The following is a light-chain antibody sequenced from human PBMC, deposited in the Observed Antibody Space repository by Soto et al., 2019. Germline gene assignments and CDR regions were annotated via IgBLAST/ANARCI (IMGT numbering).Light chain of an antibody. CDR3: QHHKSYPRT. CDR2: KAS. V-gene: IGKV1-5*03. J-gene: IGKJ1*01. CDR1: QSIDIW. Sequence: DIQMTQSPSTLSASVGDRVTITCRASQSIDIWLAWYQQRPGKAPKLVIYKASSLEGGVPSRFSGSGSGTEFTLTISSLQPDDFATYYCQHHKSYPRTFGQGTKVEIK.